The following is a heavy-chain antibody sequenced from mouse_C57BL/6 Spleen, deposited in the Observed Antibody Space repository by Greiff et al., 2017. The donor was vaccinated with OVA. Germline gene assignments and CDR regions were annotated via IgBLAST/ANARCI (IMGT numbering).Heavy chain of an antibody. V-gene: IGHV14-2*01. D-gene: IGHD1-1*01. CDR1: GFNIKDYY. CDR2: IDPEDGET. J-gene: IGHJ4*01. CDR3: ACHITTVVGTMDY. Sequence: VQLQQSGAELVKPGASVKLSCTASGFNIKDYYMHWVKQRTEQGLEWIGRIDPEDGETKYAPKFQGKATITADTSSNTAYLQPSSLTSEDTAVYYCACHITTVVGTMDYWGQGTSVTVSS.